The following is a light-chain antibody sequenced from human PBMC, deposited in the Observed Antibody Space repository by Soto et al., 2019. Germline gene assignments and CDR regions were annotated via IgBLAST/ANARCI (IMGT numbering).Light chain of an antibody. V-gene: IGKV3-20*01. Sequence: EIVLTQSPGTLSLSPGERATLSCRASQSVTNSYLAWYQQKPGQAPRLLISSASTRATGIPDRFSGSGSGTDFTLTISRLEPEDFAVYFCQQYGSSPQTFGQGTKVDIK. CDR2: SAS. CDR3: QQYGSSPQT. CDR1: QSVTNSY. J-gene: IGKJ1*01.